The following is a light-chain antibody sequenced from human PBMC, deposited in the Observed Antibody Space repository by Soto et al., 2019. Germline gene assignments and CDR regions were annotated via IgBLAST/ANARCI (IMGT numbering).Light chain of an antibody. J-gene: IGKJ5*01. Sequence: DLPVPPSPSSVSASVGDRVTITCRASQDIAGYLAWYQHTPGRAPELLIRAASSLQSGVPSRFSGSGSGTDFTLTINSLQPEDLATDYCQQAYSFPITCGQGTRL. CDR3: QQAYSFPIT. V-gene: IGKV1D-12*01. CDR2: AAS. CDR1: QDIAGY.